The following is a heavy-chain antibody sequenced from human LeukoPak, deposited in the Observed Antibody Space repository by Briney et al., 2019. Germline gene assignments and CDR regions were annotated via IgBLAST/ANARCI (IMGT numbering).Heavy chain of an antibody. CDR1: XXTFTHWW. CDR3: ARLGGPHSRGLRSHLDY. CDR2: ISPGDSDT. V-gene: IGHV5-51*01. D-gene: IGHD2-15*01. J-gene: IGHJ4*02. Sequence: GESLKIXCXASXXTFTHWWXGWVRQMPGKGLEWMGIISPGDSDTRYSPSFQGQVPISADTSISTAYLQWSSLKASDTAMYYCARLGGPHSRGLRSHLDYWGQGTQLTVSS.